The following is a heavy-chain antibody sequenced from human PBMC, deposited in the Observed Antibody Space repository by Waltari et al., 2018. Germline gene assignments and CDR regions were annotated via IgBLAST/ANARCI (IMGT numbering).Heavy chain of an antibody. CDR1: RFSFSTYG. J-gene: IGHJ4*02. CDR3: AKVGEGWPPQENYFFDY. Sequence: QVQLVESGGGVVQPGRSLRLSCAASRFSFSTYGMHWVRQAPGKGLEWVALISYDGSKKYYADAVKGRFTISRDNSKNTLYLQMNSLRAEDTAVNYCAKVGEGWPPQENYFFDYWGQGTLVTVSS. D-gene: IGHD2-15*01. CDR2: ISYDGSKK. V-gene: IGHV3-30*18.